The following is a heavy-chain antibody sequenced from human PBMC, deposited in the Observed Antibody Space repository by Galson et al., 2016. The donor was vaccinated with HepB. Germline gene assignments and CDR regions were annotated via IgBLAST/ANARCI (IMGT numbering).Heavy chain of an antibody. CDR3: AGGGRFSVGAYFDS. Sequence: SLRLSCAASTFTFGDYYMSWIRQAPGRGLEWISYIAGSGRPIYYADSVKGRFTISRDHANNSLYLQVNSLRAEDTAVYYFAGGGRFSVGAYFDSWGQGTLVTVSS. J-gene: IGHJ4*02. CDR2: IAGSGRPI. CDR1: TFTFGDYY. D-gene: IGHD3-16*01. V-gene: IGHV3-11*01.